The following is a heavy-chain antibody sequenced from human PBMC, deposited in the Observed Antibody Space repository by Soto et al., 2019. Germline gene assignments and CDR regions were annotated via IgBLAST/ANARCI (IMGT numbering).Heavy chain of an antibody. J-gene: IGHJ4*02. Sequence: SETLSLTCAVYGGSFSDYYWGWIRQPLGKGLEWIGEINHSGSTNYNPSLKSRVTISVDTSKNQFSLKLTSVTAADTAVYFCARGVKQQLERSWCFDFWGQETLVTVSS. CDR2: INHSGST. V-gene: IGHV4-34*01. CDR3: ARGVKQQLERSWCFDF. CDR1: GGSFSDYY. D-gene: IGHD6-13*01.